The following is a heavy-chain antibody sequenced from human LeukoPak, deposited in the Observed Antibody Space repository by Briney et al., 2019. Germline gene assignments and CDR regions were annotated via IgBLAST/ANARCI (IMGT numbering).Heavy chain of an antibody. CDR2: IKSKTDGGTV. V-gene: IGHV3-15*01. CDR3: AKDHGSGSFHFDY. Sequence: EAGGSLRLSCAASGFTFSNIWMSWVRQAPGKGLEWVGRIKSKTDGGTVDYAAPVKGRFTISRDDLKNTLYLEMNSLKTEDTAVYYCAKDHGSGSFHFDYWGQGTLVTVSS. CDR1: GFTFSNIW. J-gene: IGHJ4*02. D-gene: IGHD3-10*01.